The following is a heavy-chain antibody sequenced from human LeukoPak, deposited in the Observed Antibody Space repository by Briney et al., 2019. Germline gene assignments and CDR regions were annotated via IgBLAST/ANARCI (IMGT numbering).Heavy chain of an antibody. Sequence: TSETLSLTCAVYGGSFSGYYWSWNRQPPGKGLEWIGEINHSGSTNYNPSLKSRVTISVDTSKNQFSLKLSSVTAADTAVYYCARGQRGHFDYWGQGTLVTVSS. V-gene: IGHV4-34*01. CDR3: ARGQRGHFDY. J-gene: IGHJ4*02. CDR2: INHSGST. CDR1: GGSFSGYY.